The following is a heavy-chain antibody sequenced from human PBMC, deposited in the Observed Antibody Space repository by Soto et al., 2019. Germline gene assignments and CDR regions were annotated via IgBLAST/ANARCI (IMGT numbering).Heavy chain of an antibody. V-gene: IGHV3-33*01. D-gene: IGHD6-13*01. CDR3: ARDSSSSWYNTYYYYYGMDV. Sequence: PGGSLRLSCAASGFTFSSYGMHWVRQAPGKGLEWVAVIWYDGSNKYYADSVKGRFTISRDNSKNTLYLQMNSLRAEDTAVYYCARDSSSSWYNTYYYYYGMDVWGQGTTVTVS. CDR2: IWYDGSNK. CDR1: GFTFSSYG. J-gene: IGHJ6*02.